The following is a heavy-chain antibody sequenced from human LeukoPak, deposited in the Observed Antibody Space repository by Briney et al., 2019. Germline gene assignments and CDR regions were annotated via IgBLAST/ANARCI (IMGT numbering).Heavy chain of an antibody. J-gene: IGHJ4*02. CDR2: ISGSSIHI. Sequence: GGSLRLSCATSGFTFSAYSMNWVRQAPGKGLEWVSSISGSSIHINYADSVKGRFTISRDNSKNTLYLQMNSLRAEDTAVYYCAKDVSGEIDYWGQGTLVTVSS. D-gene: IGHD3-10*01. CDR3: AKDVSGEIDY. CDR1: GFTFSAYS. V-gene: IGHV3-21*01.